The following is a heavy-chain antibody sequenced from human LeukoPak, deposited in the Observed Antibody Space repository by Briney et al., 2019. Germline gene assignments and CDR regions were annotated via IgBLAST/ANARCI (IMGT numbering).Heavy chain of an antibody. V-gene: IGHV3-30*03. Sequence: PGGSLRLSCVGSGFSLSDYGIHWVRQAPGKGLEWVAVVSYDGGHKYYADSVKGRFTISRDTSSDTVSLQMNSLRVEDTAVYYCARGPGCTSTTCPYYFDYWGQGALVTVSS. CDR1: GFSLSDYG. CDR2: VSYDGGHK. CDR3: ARGPGCTSTTCPYYFDY. J-gene: IGHJ4*02. D-gene: IGHD2-2*01.